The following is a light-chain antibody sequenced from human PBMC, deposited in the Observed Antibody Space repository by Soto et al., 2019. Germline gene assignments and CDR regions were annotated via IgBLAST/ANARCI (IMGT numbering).Light chain of an antibody. J-gene: IGKJ5*01. V-gene: IGKV3-11*01. CDR2: DAS. CDR1: QSVSSY. CDR3: QQRSNWLT. Sequence: EIVLTQSPATLSLSPGERATLSCRASQSVSSYLAWYQQKPGQAPMLLIYDASNRATGIPARFSGSGSGTDFTLTISSLEPEFFAVYYCQQRSNWLTFGQGTRLEIK.